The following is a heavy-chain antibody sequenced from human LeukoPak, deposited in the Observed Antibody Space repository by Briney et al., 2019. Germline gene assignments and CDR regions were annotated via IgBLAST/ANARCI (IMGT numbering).Heavy chain of an antibody. D-gene: IGHD3-10*01. CDR1: GFPFSSYA. Sequence: PGGSLRLSCAAPGFPFSSYAMNWVRQAPGKGLEWVSIIFGADKNTTYYADSVKGRFTVSRDNSKNTLDLQMTDLRPEDTAIYYCAKRNTMVRGGPCFDYWGQGILVAVSS. V-gene: IGHV3-23*01. CDR3: AKRNTMVRGGPCFDY. CDR2: IFGADKNTT. J-gene: IGHJ4*02.